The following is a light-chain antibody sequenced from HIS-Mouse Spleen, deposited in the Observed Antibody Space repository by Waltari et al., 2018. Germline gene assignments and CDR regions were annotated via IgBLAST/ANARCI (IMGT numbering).Light chain of an antibody. CDR1: QSISSW. J-gene: IGKJ2*01. CDR2: KAS. V-gene: IGKV1-5*03. Sequence: DIQMTQSPSTLSASVGDRVTITCRASQSISSWLAWYQQKPGKAPKLLIYKASSLESGVPSRFSGSGSWTEFTLTISSLQPDDFATYYCQQYNSYTFGQGTKLEIK. CDR3: QQYNSYT.